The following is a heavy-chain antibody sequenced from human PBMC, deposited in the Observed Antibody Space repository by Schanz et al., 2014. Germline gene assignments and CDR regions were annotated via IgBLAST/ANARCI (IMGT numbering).Heavy chain of an antibody. V-gene: IGHV3-66*01. CDR1: GFTVSSNY. Sequence: VQLVESGGGVVQPGGSLRLSCAASGFTVSSNYMSWVRQAPGKGLEWVSFIYGGSTYYTDSVKGRFIISRDNSKNTVYLQMNSLRAEDTAVYYCARDPGGTKTHGLWGQGTLVTVSS. CDR3: ARDPGGTKTHGL. CDR2: IYGGST. J-gene: IGHJ4*02. D-gene: IGHD2-15*01.